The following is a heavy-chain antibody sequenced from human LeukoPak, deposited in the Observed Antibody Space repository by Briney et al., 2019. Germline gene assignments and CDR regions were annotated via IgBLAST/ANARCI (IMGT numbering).Heavy chain of an antibody. J-gene: IGHJ4*02. V-gene: IGHV3-30-3*01. CDR1: GFIFSSYR. Sequence: GGSLRLSCAASGFIFSSYRMNWVRQAPGKGLEWVAVISYDGSNKYYADSVKGRFTISRDNSKNTLYLQMNSLRAEDTAVYYCARRYDYPDYWGQGTLVTVSS. CDR3: ARRYDYPDY. D-gene: IGHD2-2*01. CDR2: ISYDGSNK.